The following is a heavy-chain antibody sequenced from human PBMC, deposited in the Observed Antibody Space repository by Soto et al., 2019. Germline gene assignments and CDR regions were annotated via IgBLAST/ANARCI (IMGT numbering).Heavy chain of an antibody. CDR1: GGSISSRSHY. J-gene: IGHJ4*02. CDR2: SYYRGST. Sequence: QLQLQESGPGLVKPSETLSLTCTVSGGSISSRSHYWGWIRQSPGKHLEWIGSSYYRGSTHYNPSLETRVTVSVDTSKNQAPLKVYSVTAADTAVYYGATADGFGVVTPFFEYWGQGILVTVSS. CDR3: ATADGFGVVTPFFEY. V-gene: IGHV4-39*01. D-gene: IGHD3-3*01.